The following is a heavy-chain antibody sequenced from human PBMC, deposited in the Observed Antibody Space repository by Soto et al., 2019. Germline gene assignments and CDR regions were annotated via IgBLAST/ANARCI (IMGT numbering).Heavy chain of an antibody. Sequence: QVELVESGGGVVQPGRSLRLSCVAYGSTFNTYVMQWVRQAPGKGLEWVGGIWYDGSNKNYADSVKGRFTISRDNSKNTLYLQRNSLRVEDTAVYYCARDSTNWFDPWGQLTLVTVSS. V-gene: IGHV3-33*01. J-gene: IGHJ5*02. CDR2: IWYDGSNK. D-gene: IGHD1-1*01. CDR3: ARDSTNWFDP. CDR1: GSTFNTYV.